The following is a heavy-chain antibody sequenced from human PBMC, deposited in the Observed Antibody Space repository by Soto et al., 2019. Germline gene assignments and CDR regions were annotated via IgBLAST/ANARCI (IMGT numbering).Heavy chain of an antibody. J-gene: IGHJ3*02. CDR1: GGTFSSYA. CDR3: ARVRRGATGIFSPDAFDI. V-gene: IGHV1-69*13. Sequence: SVKVSCKASGGTFSSYAISWVRQAPGQGIEWMGGNIPIFGTTNYAQKFQGRVTITADESTSTAFMELSSMRSEDTAVNYCARVRRGATGIFSPDAFDIWGQGTMVTVSS. D-gene: IGHD6-13*01. CDR2: NIPIFGTT.